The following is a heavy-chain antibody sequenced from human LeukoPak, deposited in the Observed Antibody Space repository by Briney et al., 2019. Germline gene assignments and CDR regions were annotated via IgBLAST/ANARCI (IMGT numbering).Heavy chain of an antibody. V-gene: IGHV3-30*02. CDR1: GFTFSSYG. CDR2: IRYDGSNK. CDR3: AKSMVSLYGMDV. Sequence: GGSLRLSCAASGFTFSSYGMHRVRQAPGKGLEWVAFIRYDGSNKYYADSVKGRFTISRDNSKNTLYLQMNSLRAEDTAVYYCAKSMVSLYGMDVWGQGTTVTVSS. D-gene: IGHD5-18*01. J-gene: IGHJ6*02.